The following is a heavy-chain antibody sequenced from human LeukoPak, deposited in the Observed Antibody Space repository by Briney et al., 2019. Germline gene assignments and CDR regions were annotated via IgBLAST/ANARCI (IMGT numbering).Heavy chain of an antibody. CDR1: GGSISSYY. CDR2: IYYSGST. CDR3: ARCRTSAAAGTWGYDYYYYGMDV. J-gene: IGHJ6*02. Sequence: SETLSLTCTVSGGSISSYYWSWIRQPPGKGLEWIGYIYYSGSTNYNPSLKSRVTISVDTSKNQFSLKLSSVTAADTAVYYCARCRTSAAAGTWGYDYYYYGMDVWGQGTTVTVSS. V-gene: IGHV4-59*08. D-gene: IGHD6-13*01.